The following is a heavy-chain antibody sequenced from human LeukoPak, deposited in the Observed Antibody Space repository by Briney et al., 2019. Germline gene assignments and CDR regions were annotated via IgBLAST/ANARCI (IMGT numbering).Heavy chain of an antibody. J-gene: IGHJ5*02. V-gene: IGHV4-39*01. D-gene: IGHD7-27*01. CDR1: GGSISSSSYY. CDR2: IYYSGST. CDR3: ARHGEGGGWFDP. Sequence: ETLSLTCTVSGGSISSSSYYWGWIRQPPGKGLEWIGSIYYSGSTYYNPSLKSRVTISVDTSKNQFSLKLSSVTAADTAVYYCARHGEGGGWFDPWGQGTLVTVSS.